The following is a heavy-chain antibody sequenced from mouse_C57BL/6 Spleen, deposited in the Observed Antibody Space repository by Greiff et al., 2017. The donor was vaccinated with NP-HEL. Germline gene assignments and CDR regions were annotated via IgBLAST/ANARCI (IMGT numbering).Heavy chain of an antibody. Sequence: EVQLVESGGGLVKPGGSLKLSCAASGFTFSDYGMHWVRQAPEKGLEWVAYISSGSSTIYYADTVKGRFTLSRDNAKNTLFLQMTSLRSEDTAMYYCARSPYGYDPYYAMDYWGQGTSVTVSS. D-gene: IGHD2-2*01. CDR1: GFTFSDYG. V-gene: IGHV5-17*01. CDR3: ARSPYGYDPYYAMDY. J-gene: IGHJ4*01. CDR2: ISSGSSTI.